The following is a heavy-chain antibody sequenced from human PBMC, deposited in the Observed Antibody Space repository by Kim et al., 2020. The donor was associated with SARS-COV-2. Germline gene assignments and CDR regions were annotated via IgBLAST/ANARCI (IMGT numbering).Heavy chain of an antibody. V-gene: IGHV3-30*18. CDR2: ILYDGSNK. Sequence: GGSLTLSCAASGFTFSSYGMHWVRQAPGKGLEWVAFILYDGSNKYYADSVKGRFTTSRDKSKNTLYLQMNSLRAEDTAVNFCGKVQLRYFDW. CDR1: GFTFSSYG. CDR3: GKVQLRYFDW. J-gene: IGHJ2*01. D-gene: IGHD3-9*01.